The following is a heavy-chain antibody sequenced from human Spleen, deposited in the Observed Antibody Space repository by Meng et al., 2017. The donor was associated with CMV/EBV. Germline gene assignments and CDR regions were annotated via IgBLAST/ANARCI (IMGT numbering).Heavy chain of an antibody. D-gene: IGHD1-1*01. CDR1: GGSISSYY. V-gene: IGHV4-34*01. CDR2: INHSGST. CDR3: AKTDSREGGFDS. J-gene: IGHJ4*02. Sequence: SETLSLTCTVSGGSISSYYWSWIRQPPGKGLEWIGEINHSGSTNYNPSLKSRVTISVDTSKNQFSLKLSSVTAADTAVYYCAKTDSREGGFDSWGQGTLVTVSS.